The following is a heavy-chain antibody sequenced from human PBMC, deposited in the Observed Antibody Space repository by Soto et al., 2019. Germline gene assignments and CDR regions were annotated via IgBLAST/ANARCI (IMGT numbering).Heavy chain of an antibody. CDR1: GFTCSSYS. CDR3: ARGELYYFDY. V-gene: IGHV3-48*01. Sequence: EVQLVESGGGLVQPGGSLRLSCAASGFTCSSYSMNWVSQAPGKGLEWVSYISSSRSTIYYADSVQGRFTISRDKAKNSLYLQMNSLRADDTAVYYCARGELYYFDYWGQGTLGTGSS. CDR2: ISSSRSTI. J-gene: IGHJ4*02. D-gene: IGHD2-15*01.